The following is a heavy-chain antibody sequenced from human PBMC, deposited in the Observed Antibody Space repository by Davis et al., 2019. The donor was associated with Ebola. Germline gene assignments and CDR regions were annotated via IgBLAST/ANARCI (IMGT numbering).Heavy chain of an antibody. CDR1: GFTFSDYY. CDR2: ISSSGSTI. CDR3: ARIRREYYDFWSGYPDAYYMDV. V-gene: IGHV3-11*04. D-gene: IGHD3-3*01. Sequence: PGGSLRLSCAASGFTFSDYYMSWIRQAPGKGLEWVSYISSSGSTIYYADSVKGRFTISRDNAKNSLYLQMNSLRAEDTAVYYCARIRREYYDFWSGYPDAYYMDVWGKGTTVTVSS. J-gene: IGHJ6*03.